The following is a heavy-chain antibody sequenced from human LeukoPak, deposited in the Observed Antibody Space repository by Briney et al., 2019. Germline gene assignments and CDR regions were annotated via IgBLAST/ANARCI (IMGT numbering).Heavy chain of an antibody. Sequence: GGSLRLSCAASGFTFSDYYMSWIRQAPGKGLEWVSYISSSGSTIYYADSVKGRFTISRDNAKNSLYLQMNSLRAEDTAVYYCAKDLRVVVITGSFDYWGQGTLVTVSS. J-gene: IGHJ4*02. CDR2: ISSSGSTI. V-gene: IGHV3-11*04. CDR1: GFTFSDYY. D-gene: IGHD3-22*01. CDR3: AKDLRVVVITGSFDY.